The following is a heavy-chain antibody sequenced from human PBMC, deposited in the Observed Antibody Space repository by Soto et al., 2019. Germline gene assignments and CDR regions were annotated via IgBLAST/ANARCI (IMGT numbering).Heavy chain of an antibody. CDR1: GLTFSRHW. V-gene: IGHV3-7*03. CDR3: ASRPSEVKYYGVFDF. J-gene: IGHJ4*02. Sequence: VQLVESGGGLVQPGGSLRLSCTASGLTFSRHWMTWVRQTPEKGLEWVANITEDGSEKYYVDSVKGRFTISRDNAKNSLFLEMNDLGVEDTAVYHCASRPSEVKYYGVFDFWGQGTVVTVSS. D-gene: IGHD3-3*01. CDR2: ITEDGSEK.